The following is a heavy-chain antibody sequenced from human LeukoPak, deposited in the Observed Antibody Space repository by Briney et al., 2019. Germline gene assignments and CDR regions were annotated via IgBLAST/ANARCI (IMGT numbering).Heavy chain of an antibody. J-gene: IGHJ3*02. Sequence: GGSLRLSCAASGLTFSSYSMNWVRQAPGKVLEWVSSISSSSYIYYADSVKGRFTISRDNAKNSLYLQMNSLRAEDTAVYYCARSFFRTTQLWLSGDAFDIWGQGKMVTVSS. D-gene: IGHD5-18*01. V-gene: IGHV3-21*01. CDR3: ARSFFRTTQLWLSGDAFDI. CDR1: GLTFSSYS. CDR2: ISSSSYI.